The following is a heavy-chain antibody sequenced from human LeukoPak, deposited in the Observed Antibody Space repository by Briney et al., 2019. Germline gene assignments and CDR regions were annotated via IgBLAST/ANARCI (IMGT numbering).Heavy chain of an antibody. CDR2: ISGSGGST. J-gene: IGHJ4*02. D-gene: IGHD3-10*01. CDR1: GFTFSSYA. CDR3: AKDLDYYGSGSAFDY. Sequence: PGGSLRLSCPASGFTFSSYAMSWVRQAPGKGLEWVSAISGSGGSTYYADSVKGRFTISRDNSKNTLYLQMNSLRAEDTAVYYCAKDLDYYGSGSAFDYWGQGTLVTVSS. V-gene: IGHV3-23*01.